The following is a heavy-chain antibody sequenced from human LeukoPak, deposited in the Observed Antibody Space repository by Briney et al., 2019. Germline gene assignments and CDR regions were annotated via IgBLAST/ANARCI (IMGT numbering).Heavy chain of an antibody. V-gene: IGHV3-30*02. Sequence: GGSLRLSCAASGFTFSSYGMHWVRQAPGKGLEWVAFVRYDGSNKYYADSVKGRFTISRGNSKNTLYLQMNSLRAEDTAVYYCSKGSTLGYCTNSVCSSFDYWGQGTLVTVSS. J-gene: IGHJ4*02. CDR3: SKGSTLGYCTNSVCSSFDY. CDR1: GFTFSSYG. CDR2: VRYDGSNK. D-gene: IGHD2-8*01.